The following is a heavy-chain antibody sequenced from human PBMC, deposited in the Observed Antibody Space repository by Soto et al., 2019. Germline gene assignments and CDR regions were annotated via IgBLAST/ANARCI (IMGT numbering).Heavy chain of an antibody. V-gene: IGHV1-69*08. Sequence: QVQLVQSGAEVKKPGSSVKVSCKASGGTFSSYTISWVRQAHGQGLEWMGRIIPILGIANYAQKFQGRVTITADKSTSTAYMELSSLRSEDTAVYYCAREGGYSDRTFDYWGQGTLVTVSS. J-gene: IGHJ4*02. CDR3: AREGGYSDRTFDY. D-gene: IGHD5-18*01. CDR1: GGTFSSYT. CDR2: IIPILGIA.